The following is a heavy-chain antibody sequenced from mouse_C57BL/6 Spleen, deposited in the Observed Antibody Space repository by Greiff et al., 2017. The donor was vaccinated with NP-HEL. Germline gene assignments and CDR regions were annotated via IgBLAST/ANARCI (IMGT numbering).Heavy chain of an antibody. CDR2: IDPSDSYT. Sequence: QVQLQQPGAELVMPGASVKLSCKASGYTFTSYWMHWVNQRPGQGLEWIGEIDPSDSYTNYNQKFKGKSTLTVDKSSSTAYMQLSSLTSEDSAVYYCARKREGDYWGQGTTLTVSS. J-gene: IGHJ2*01. V-gene: IGHV1-69*01. CDR1: GYTFTSYW. CDR3: ARKREGDY.